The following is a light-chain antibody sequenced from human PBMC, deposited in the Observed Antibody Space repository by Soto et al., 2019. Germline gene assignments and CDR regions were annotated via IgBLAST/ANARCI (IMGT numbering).Light chain of an antibody. CDR2: KAS. Sequence: DIQMTQSPSTLSGSVGDRVTITCRASQTISSWLAWYQQKPGKAPKLLIYKASTLKSGVPSRFSGSGSGTDFTLTISSLQPEDFATYYCQQSYSTPFFGQGTRLENK. J-gene: IGKJ5*01. CDR1: QTISSW. V-gene: IGKV1-5*03. CDR3: QQSYSTPF.